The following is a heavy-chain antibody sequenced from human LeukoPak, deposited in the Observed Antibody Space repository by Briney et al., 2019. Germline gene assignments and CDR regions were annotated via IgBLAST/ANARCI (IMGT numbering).Heavy chain of an antibody. V-gene: IGHV4-39*01. CDR2: IYYSGST. CDR1: GGSISSSSYY. CDR3: ARPARGYSYGWLGY. Sequence: PSETLSLTCTVSGGSISSSSYYWGWIRQPPGKGLEWIGSIYYSGSTYYNPSLKSRVTISVDTSKNQFSLKLSSVTAADTAVYYCARPARGYSYGWLGYWGQGTLVTVSS. J-gene: IGHJ4*02. D-gene: IGHD5-18*01.